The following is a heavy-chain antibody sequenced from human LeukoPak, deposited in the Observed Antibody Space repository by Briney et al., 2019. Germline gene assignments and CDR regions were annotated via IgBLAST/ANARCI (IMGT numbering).Heavy chain of an antibody. V-gene: IGHV4-59*12. Sequence: SETLSLTCTVSGGSISSYYWSWIRQPPGKGLEWIGYIYYSGSTNYNPFLKSRVTISVDTSKNQFSLKLSSVTAADTAVYYCARADDSSGYSFDYWGQGTLVTVSS. CDR3: ARADDSSGYSFDY. D-gene: IGHD3-22*01. CDR2: IYYSGST. CDR1: GGSISSYY. J-gene: IGHJ4*02.